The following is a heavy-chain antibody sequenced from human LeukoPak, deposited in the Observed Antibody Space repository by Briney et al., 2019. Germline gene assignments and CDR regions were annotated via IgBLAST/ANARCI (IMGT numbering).Heavy chain of an antibody. CDR2: INPSGGST. CDR3: ALSIAARIVDY. V-gene: IGHV1-46*01. J-gene: IGHJ4*02. CDR1: GYTFTSYC. D-gene: IGHD6-6*01. Sequence: GASVKVSCKASGYTFTSYCMHWVRQAPGQGLEWMGIINPSGGSTNYAQKFQGRVTMTRDTSTSTVYMELSSLRSEDTAVYYCALSIAARIVDYWGQGTLVTVSS.